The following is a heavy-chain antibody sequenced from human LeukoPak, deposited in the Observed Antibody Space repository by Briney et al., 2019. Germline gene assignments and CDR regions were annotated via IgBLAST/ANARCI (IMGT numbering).Heavy chain of an antibody. CDR3: ARSPSSIGAHMDV. CDR2: IYTSGST. V-gene: IGHV4-4*07. CDR1: GGSISSYY. Sequence: SETLSLTCTVSGGSISSYYWSWIRQPAGKGLEWFGRIYTSGSTNYNPSLKSRVTMSVDTSKNQFSLKLSSVTAADTAVYYCARSPSSIGAHMDVWGKGTTVTVSS. D-gene: IGHD3-16*01. J-gene: IGHJ6*03.